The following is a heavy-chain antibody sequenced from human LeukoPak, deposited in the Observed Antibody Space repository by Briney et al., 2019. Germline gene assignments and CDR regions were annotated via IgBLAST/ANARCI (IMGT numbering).Heavy chain of an antibody. CDR3: ARGRREQLATPYYMDV. J-gene: IGHJ6*03. Sequence: SETLSLTCAVFGDSISNNNFYWGWIRQPPGKGLEWVGYIYYSGSTNYNPFLKSRVTISVDTSKNQFSLKLSSVTAADTAVYYCARGRREQLATPYYMDVWGKGTTVTVSS. V-gene: IGHV4-61*05. CDR1: GDSISNNNFY. CDR2: IYYSGST. D-gene: IGHD6-6*01.